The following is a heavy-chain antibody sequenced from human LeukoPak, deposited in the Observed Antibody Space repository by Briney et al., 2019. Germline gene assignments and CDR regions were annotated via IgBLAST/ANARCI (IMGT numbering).Heavy chain of an antibody. D-gene: IGHD4-17*01. Sequence: GGSLRLSCAASGFXFXNYAMXXXXXAPGXGLEWVSAFSSTDTTHYAPSVMGRFTISRDTSKNTLFLQMNSLRADDTAVYYCAKVAVTTYSYYYGMDVWGQGTTVTVSS. V-gene: IGHV3-23*01. CDR2: FSSTDTT. J-gene: IGHJ6*02. CDR1: GFXFXNYA. CDR3: AKVAVTTYSYYYGMDV.